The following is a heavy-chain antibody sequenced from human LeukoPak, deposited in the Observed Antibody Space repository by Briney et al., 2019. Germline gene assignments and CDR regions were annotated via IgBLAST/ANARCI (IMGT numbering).Heavy chain of an antibody. CDR3: ARPLRGAAAGPDFDY. Sequence: SETLSLTCSVSGGSISSSSYYWGWIRQPPGKGLEWIGSIYYSGSTYYNPSLKSRVTISVDTSKNQFSLKLSSVTAADTAVYYCARPLRGAAAGPDFDYWGQGTLVTVAS. D-gene: IGHD6-13*01. CDR2: IYYSGST. J-gene: IGHJ4*02. CDR1: GGSISSSSYY. V-gene: IGHV4-39*01.